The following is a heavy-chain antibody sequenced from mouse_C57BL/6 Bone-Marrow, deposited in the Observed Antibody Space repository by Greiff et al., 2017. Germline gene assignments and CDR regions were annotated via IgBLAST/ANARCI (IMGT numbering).Heavy chain of an antibody. CDR1: GYAFTNYL. Sequence: VQLQQSGAELVRPGTSVKVSCKASGYAFTNYLIEWVKQRPGQGLEWIGVINPGSGGTNYNEKFKGKATLTADKSSSTAYMQLSSLPSEDSAVYFWARAVYYGPPWLAYWGQGTLVTVSA. V-gene: IGHV1-54*01. CDR2: INPGSGGT. D-gene: IGHD2-1*01. CDR3: ARAVYYGPPWLAY. J-gene: IGHJ3*01.